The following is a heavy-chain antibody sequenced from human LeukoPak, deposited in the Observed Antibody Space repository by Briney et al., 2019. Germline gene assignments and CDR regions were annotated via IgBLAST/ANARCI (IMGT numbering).Heavy chain of an antibody. CDR1: GGSISSYY. J-gene: IGHJ4*02. CDR3: AREGSMTARPFVSIDY. Sequence: ETLSLTCTVSGGSISSYYWSWIRQPAGKGLQWIGRIHTSGSTDYNPSLGSRVTMSVDTSKNQFSLKLSSVTAADTAVYYCAREGSMTARPFVSIDYWGQGTLVTVSS. CDR2: IHTSGST. V-gene: IGHV4-4*07. D-gene: IGHD6-6*01.